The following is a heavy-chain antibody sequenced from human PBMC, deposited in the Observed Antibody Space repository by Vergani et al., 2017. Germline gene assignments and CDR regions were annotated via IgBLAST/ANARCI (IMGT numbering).Heavy chain of an antibody. D-gene: IGHD2-2*01. CDR1: GGSISSGSYY. Sequence: QVQLQESGPGLVKPSQTLSLTFTVSGGSISSGSYYWSWIRQPAGKGLEWIGRIYTSGSTNYNPSLKSRVTMSVDTSKNQFSLKLSSVTAADTAVYYCARATQEIVVVPAAYWYFDLWGRGTLVTVSS. CDR3: ARATQEIVVVPAAYWYFDL. J-gene: IGHJ2*01. CDR2: IYTSGST. V-gene: IGHV4-61*02.